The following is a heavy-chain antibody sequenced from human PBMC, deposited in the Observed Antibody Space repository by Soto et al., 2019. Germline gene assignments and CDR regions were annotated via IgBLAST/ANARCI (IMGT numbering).Heavy chain of an antibody. J-gene: IGHJ6*02. V-gene: IGHV4-39*01. CDR3: ARHNGPLYVGYYYDMDV. D-gene: IGHD3-16*01. CDR1: GDSVTSKSYF. Sequence: SETLSLTCTVSGDSVTSKSYFLGWIRQPPGKGLEWIGSIYYSGYTYYNPSLKSRVTISVDTSKNQFSLKLSSVTAADTAVYYCARHNGPLYVGYYYDMDVWGQGTTVTVSS. CDR2: IYYSGYT.